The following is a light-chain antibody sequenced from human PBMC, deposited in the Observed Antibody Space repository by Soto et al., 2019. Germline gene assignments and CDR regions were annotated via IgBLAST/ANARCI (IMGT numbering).Light chain of an antibody. J-gene: IGLJ3*02. CDR2: ENN. CDR1: SSNIRNYY. Sequence: QSVLTQPPSVSASPGQNVTISCSGISSNIRNYYVSLYHQFPGTAPKVLIYENNKRPSGIPDRFSGSKSGTSATLAITGLQTGDEGVYSCGTWASSMNVYMFGGGTXVTVL. V-gene: IGLV1-51*01. CDR3: GTWASSMNVYM.